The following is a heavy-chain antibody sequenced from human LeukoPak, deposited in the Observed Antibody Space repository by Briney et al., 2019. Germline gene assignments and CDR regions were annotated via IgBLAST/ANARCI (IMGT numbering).Heavy chain of an antibody. CDR1: GFAFSGYP. CDR2: ITSSSAYI. Sequence: GGSLRLSCAASGFAFSGYPMNWVRQAPGKGLEWVSSITSSSAYIYYTDSVKGRFTGSRDNAKNSLYLQMDSLRVDDTAVYYCASNQYCSSTSCYLGAFDMWGQGTMVTVSS. V-gene: IGHV3-21*06. D-gene: IGHD2-2*01. J-gene: IGHJ3*02. CDR3: ASNQYCSSTSCYLGAFDM.